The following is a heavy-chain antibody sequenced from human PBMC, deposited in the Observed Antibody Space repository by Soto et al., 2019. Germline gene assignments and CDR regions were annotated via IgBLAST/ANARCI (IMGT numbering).Heavy chain of an antibody. V-gene: IGHV1-2*04. J-gene: IGHJ4*02. D-gene: IGHD2-15*01. CDR2: INPNSGGT. CDR3: ARGPWGYCSGGSCYGDY. CDR1: GYTFTGYY. Sequence: GASVKVSCKASGYTFTGYYMHWVRQAPGQGLEWMGWINPNSGGTNYAQKFQGWVTMTRDTSISTAYMELSRLRSDDTAVYYCARGPWGYCSGGSCYGDYWGQGTLVTVSS.